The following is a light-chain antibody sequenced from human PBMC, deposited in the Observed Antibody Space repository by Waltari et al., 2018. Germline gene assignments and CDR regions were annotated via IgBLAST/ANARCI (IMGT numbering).Light chain of an antibody. CDR3: QTGGHGTWV. J-gene: IGLJ3*02. V-gene: IGLV4-69*01. Sequence: QPEKGPRDVMNVNVDGSHNEGDGIPGRFSGSSSGAERYLTISSLQSEDEADYYCQTGGHGTWVFGGGTKLTVL. CDR2: VNVDGSH.